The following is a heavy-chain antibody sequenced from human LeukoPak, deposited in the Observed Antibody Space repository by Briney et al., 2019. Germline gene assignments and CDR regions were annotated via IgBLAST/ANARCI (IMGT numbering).Heavy chain of an antibody. J-gene: IGHJ6*03. CDR1: NYSISNSLY. CDR3: ARGTYGYYMDV. V-gene: IGHV4-38-2*02. D-gene: IGHD4-17*01. Sequence: PSETLSLTCSGSNYSISNSLYWGWLRQPPGKALEWIGGIYRSGSTFYNPSLKSRVTISLDTSKNQFSLKLSSVTAADTAVYFCARGTYGYYMDVWGKGTTVTVSS. CDR2: IYRSGST.